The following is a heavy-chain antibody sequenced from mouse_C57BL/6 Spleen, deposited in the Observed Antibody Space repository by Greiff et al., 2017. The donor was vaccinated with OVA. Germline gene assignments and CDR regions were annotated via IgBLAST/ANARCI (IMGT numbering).Heavy chain of an antibody. D-gene: IGHD1-1*01. J-gene: IGHJ2*01. CDR3: TKRGGCGRSPYCFDY. CDR2: ISSGSSTI. Sequence: EVMLVESGGGLVKPGGSLKLSCAASGFTFSDYGMHWVSQAPEKGLEWVAYISSGSSTIYYEETVKGRFTISRDNAKNTLFMQMTSMRSEDTSMYYCTKRGGCGRSPYCFDYWGQGTTLTVSS. V-gene: IGHV5-17*01. CDR1: GFTFSDYG.